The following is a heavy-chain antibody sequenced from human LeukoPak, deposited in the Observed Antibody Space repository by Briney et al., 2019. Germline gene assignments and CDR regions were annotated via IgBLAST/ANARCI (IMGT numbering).Heavy chain of an antibody. CDR3: AKDGGGYYYDSSGYNY. D-gene: IGHD3-22*01. J-gene: IGHJ4*02. V-gene: IGHV3-23*01. Sequence: GGSLRLSCAASGFTFSSYAMSWVRQAPGKGLEWVSAISGSGGSTYYADSVKGRFTISRDNSMNTLYLQMNSLRAEDTAVYYCAKDGGGYYYDSSGYNYWGQGTLVTVSS. CDR2: ISGSGGST. CDR1: GFTFSSYA.